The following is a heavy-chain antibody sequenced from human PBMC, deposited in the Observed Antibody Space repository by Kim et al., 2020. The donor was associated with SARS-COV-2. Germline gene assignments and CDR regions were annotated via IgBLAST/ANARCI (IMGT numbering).Heavy chain of an antibody. CDR3: ARVGYDSRQGEYFQH. J-gene: IGHJ1*01. D-gene: IGHD3-22*01. CDR1: GFTFSSYS. CDR2: ISSSSSYI. V-gene: IGHV3-21*01. Sequence: GGSLRLSCAASGFTFSSYSMNWVRQAPGKGLEWVSSISSSSSYIYYADSVKGRFTISRDNAKNSLYLQMNSLRAEDTAVYYCARVGYDSRQGEYFQHWGQGTLVTVSS.